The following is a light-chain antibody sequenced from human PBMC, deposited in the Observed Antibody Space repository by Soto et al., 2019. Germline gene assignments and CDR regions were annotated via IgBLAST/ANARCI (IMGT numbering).Light chain of an antibody. J-gene: IGKJ3*01. CDR3: QQYNNWPPIT. CDR2: GAS. V-gene: IGKV3-15*01. CDR1: QSVSSD. Sequence: EIVMTQSPATLSVSPGERATLSCRASQSVSSDLAWYQQKPGQAPRLLIYGASTRATGVPARFSGSGSGTQLTLTISSLQSEDFAVYYCQQYNNWPPITFGPGTKVDIK.